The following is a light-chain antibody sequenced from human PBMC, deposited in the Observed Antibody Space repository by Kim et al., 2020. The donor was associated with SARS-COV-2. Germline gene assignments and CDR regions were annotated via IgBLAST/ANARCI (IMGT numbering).Light chain of an antibody. Sequence: QPALTQSPSASASLGASVKLTCTLSSGHSSYAIAWHQQQPEKGPRYLMKLNSDGSHSKGDGNPDRFSGSSSGAERSLTISSLQSEDEADYYCQTWGTGIKVFGGGTQLTVL. V-gene: IGLV4-69*01. CDR3: QTWGTGIKV. J-gene: IGLJ3*02. CDR1: SGHSSYA. CDR2: LNSDGSH.